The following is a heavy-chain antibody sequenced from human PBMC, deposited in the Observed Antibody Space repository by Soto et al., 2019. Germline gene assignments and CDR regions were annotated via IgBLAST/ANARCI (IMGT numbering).Heavy chain of an antibody. CDR3: AKSYYGSGSYCFDY. V-gene: IGHV3-30*18. Sequence: GGSLSLSCAASGFTFSSYGMHWVRQAPGKGLEWVAVISYDGSNKYYADSVKGRFTISRDNSKNTLYLQMNSLRAEDTAVYYCAKSYYGSGSYCFDYWGQGTLVTVSS. CDR2: ISYDGSNK. CDR1: GFTFSSYG. J-gene: IGHJ4*02. D-gene: IGHD3-10*01.